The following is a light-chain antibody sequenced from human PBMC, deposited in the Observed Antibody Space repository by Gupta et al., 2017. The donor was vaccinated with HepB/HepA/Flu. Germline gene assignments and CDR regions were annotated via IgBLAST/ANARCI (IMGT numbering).Light chain of an antibody. V-gene: IGKV1-5*03. CDR2: KAS. J-gene: IGKJ4*01. CDR3: QQDFAFPLT. Sequence: DIQLTQSPSTLSASVRDRVTITCRASQSISSWLAWYQQKPGKAPKLLLQKASTLESGVPSRFSGSGSGTEFTLTISSLQPDDIASYYCQQDFAFPLTFGGGTKVEIK. CDR1: QSISSW.